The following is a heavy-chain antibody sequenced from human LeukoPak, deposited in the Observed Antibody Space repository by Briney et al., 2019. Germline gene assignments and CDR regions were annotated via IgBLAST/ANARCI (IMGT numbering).Heavy chain of an antibody. D-gene: IGHD6-13*01. Sequence: GGSLRLSCAASGFTFSSYWMSWVRQAPGKGLEWVSSISSSSSYIYYADSVKGRFTISRDNAKNSLYLQMNSLRAEDTAVYYCARGSSSWYLLYWGQGTLVTVSS. V-gene: IGHV3-21*01. CDR1: GFTFSSYW. J-gene: IGHJ4*02. CDR2: ISSSSSYI. CDR3: ARGSSSWYLLY.